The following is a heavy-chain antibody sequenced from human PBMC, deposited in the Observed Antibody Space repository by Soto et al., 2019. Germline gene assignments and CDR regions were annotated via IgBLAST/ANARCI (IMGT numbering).Heavy chain of an antibody. CDR3: ATHDYGDAGWFDP. CDR2: INHSGST. J-gene: IGHJ5*02. D-gene: IGHD4-17*01. Sequence: PSQTLSLTCAIYGGSFSAYYWSWLRQPPGKGLEWIGEINHSGSTNYNPSLKSRVTISVDTSKNQFSLKLSSVTAADTAVYYCATHDYGDAGWFDPWGQGTLVTVSS. V-gene: IGHV4-34*01. CDR1: GGSFSAYY.